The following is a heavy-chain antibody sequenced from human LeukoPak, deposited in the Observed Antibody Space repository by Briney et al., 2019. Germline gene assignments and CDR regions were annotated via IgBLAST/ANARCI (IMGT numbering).Heavy chain of an antibody. CDR3: AKDWKEGPTAPNVDWYFDL. V-gene: IGHV3-23*01. CDR2: ISASGGNT. Sequence: PGGSLRLSCAASGFAFSSYAMTWVRQAPGKGLEWVSAISASGGNTYYANSVKGRFTISRDNSKNTLYLQMNSLRAEDTAVYYCAKDWKEGPTAPNVDWYFDLWGRGTLVTVSS. J-gene: IGHJ2*01. D-gene: IGHD4-17*01. CDR1: GFAFSSYA.